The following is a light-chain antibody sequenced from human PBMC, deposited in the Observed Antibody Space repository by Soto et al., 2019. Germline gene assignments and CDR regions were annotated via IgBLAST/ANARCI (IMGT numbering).Light chain of an antibody. Sequence: PGTLSLSPGERATLSCRASQTVTRSYLAWYQHKPGQAPRLLIYLTSNRAAGIPARFSGSGSGTDFTLTISRLEPEDFAVYYCQQYGSSGTFGQGTKVDIK. CDR2: LTS. J-gene: IGKJ1*01. CDR3: QQYGSSGT. V-gene: IGKV3-20*01. CDR1: QTVTRSY.